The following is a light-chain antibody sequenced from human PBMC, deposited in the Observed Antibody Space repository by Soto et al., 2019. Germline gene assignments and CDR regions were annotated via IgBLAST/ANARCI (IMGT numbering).Light chain of an antibody. Sequence: DIQMTQSPSSVSASVGDTVTISCRASQGVSSWLAWYQQKPGKAPKLLIYAVANLPSGVPSRFSGSGYGTNFTLTISSLQPEDFATYYCQQAHSFPLTFGGGTRVEI. CDR3: QQAHSFPLT. CDR2: AVA. J-gene: IGKJ4*01. V-gene: IGKV1-12*01. CDR1: QGVSSW.